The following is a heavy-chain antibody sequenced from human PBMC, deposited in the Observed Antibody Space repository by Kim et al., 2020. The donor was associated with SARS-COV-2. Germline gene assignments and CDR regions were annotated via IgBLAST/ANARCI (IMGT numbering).Heavy chain of an antibody. J-gene: IGHJ4*02. D-gene: IGHD3-22*01. V-gene: IGHV3-15*01. Sequence: GGSLRLSCAASGFTFSNAWMSWVRQAPGKGLEWVGRIKSKTDGGTTDYAAPVKGRFIISRDDSKNTLYLQMNSLKTKDTAVYYCTTVSPVVVINPFDYWGQGTLVTVSS. CDR2: IKSKTDGGTT. CDR3: TTVSPVVVINPFDY. CDR1: GFTFSNAW.